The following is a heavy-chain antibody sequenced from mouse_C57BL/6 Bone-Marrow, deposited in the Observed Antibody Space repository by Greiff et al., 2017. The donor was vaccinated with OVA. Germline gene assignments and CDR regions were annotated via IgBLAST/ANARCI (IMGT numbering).Heavy chain of an antibody. Sequence: EVMLVESGEGLVKPGGSLKLSCAASGFTFSSYAMSWVRQTPEKRLEWVAYISSGGDYIYYADTVKGRFTISRDNARNTLYLQMSSLKSEDTAMYYCTRDWNGYDPYYFDYWGQGTTLTVSS. J-gene: IGHJ2*01. CDR1: GFTFSSYA. V-gene: IGHV5-9-1*02. CDR3: TRDWNGYDPYYFDY. D-gene: IGHD2-2*01. CDR2: ISSGGDYI.